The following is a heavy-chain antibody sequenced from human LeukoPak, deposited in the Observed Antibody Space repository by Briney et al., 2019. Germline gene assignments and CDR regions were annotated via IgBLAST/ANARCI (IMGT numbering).Heavy chain of an antibody. CDR3: AKDINGSPWRYFDY. CDR2: ITGSGDST. D-gene: IGHD1-14*01. Sequence: PGGSLRLSCAASGFTFITYGMSWLRQAPGKGLEWVSAITGSGDSTFYADSVKGRFTISRDNSKNTLYLQMNSLRAEDTAVYYCAKDINGSPWRYFDYRGQGTLVSVSS. CDR1: GFTFITYG. J-gene: IGHJ4*02. V-gene: IGHV3-23*01.